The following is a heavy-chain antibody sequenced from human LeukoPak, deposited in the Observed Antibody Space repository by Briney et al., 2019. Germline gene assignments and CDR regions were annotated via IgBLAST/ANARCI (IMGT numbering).Heavy chain of an antibody. J-gene: IGHJ4*02. D-gene: IGHD3-10*01. CDR1: GFTFSSYA. Sequence: GSLRLSCAASGFTFSSYAMSWVRQAPGKGLECVSAISGSGGSTYYADSVKGRFTISRDNSKNTLYLQMNSLRAEDTAVYYCAKEKNYYGSGSYLYYFDYWGQGTLVTVSS. V-gene: IGHV3-23*01. CDR2: ISGSGGST. CDR3: AKEKNYYGSGSYLYYFDY.